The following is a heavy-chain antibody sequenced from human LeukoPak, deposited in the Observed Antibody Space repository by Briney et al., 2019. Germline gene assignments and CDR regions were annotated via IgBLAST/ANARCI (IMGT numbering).Heavy chain of an antibody. CDR1: GFTFSSYN. V-gene: IGHV3-21*01. D-gene: IGHD3-3*01. J-gene: IGHJ4*02. Sequence: GGSLRLSCAASGFTFSSYNMDWVRQAPGKGLEWVSSISSSSSYIYYADSVKGRFTISRDNAKNSLYLQMNSLRAEDTAVYWCARDYIAYDPLDYWGQGTLVTVSS. CDR2: ISSSSSYI. CDR3: ARDYIAYDPLDY.